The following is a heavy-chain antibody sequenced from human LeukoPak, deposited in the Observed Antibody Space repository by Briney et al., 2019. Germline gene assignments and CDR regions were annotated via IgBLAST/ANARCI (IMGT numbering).Heavy chain of an antibody. D-gene: IGHD5-24*01. V-gene: IGHV1-3*01. J-gene: IGHJ6*04. Sequence: ASVKVSCKASGYIFTSYAMHWVRQAPGQRLEWMGWINAGNGNTKYSQKFQGRVTITRDTSASTAYMELSSLRSEDTAVYYCASATRGVYGMDVWGKGTTVTVSS. CDR2: INAGNGNT. CDR1: GYIFTSYA. CDR3: ASATRGVYGMDV.